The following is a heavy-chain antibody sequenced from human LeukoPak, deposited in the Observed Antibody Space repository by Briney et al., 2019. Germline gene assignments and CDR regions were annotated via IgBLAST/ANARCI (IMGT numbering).Heavy chain of an antibody. D-gene: IGHD3-22*01. Sequence: PSESLSLTCTVSGGSISGSHYYWAWIRQPPGKGLEWIGMINYSGNRYYNPYLWSRVTISVDTSTNQFSLNLNSVTAADTAVYYCARGYDYWGQGTLVAVSS. CDR2: INYSGNR. V-gene: IGHV4-39*01. CDR1: GGSISGSHYY. J-gene: IGHJ4*02. CDR3: ARGYDY.